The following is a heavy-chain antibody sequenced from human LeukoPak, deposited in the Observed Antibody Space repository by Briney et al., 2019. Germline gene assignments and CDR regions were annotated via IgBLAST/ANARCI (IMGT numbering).Heavy chain of an antibody. V-gene: IGHV1-8*03. CDR3: ARGSGYSGYDYTFDY. CDR2: MNPNSGNT. CDR1: GYTFTSYD. J-gene: IGHJ4*02. D-gene: IGHD5-12*01. Sequence: ASVKVSCKASGYTFTSYDINWVRQATGQGLEWMGWMNPNSGNTGYAQKFQGRVTITRNTSISTAYMELSSLRSEDTAVYYCARGSGYSGYDYTFDYWGQGTLVTVSS.